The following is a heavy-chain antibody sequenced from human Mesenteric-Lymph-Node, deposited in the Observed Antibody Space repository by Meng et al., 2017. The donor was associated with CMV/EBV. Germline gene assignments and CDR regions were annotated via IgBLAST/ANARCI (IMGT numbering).Heavy chain of an antibody. D-gene: IGHD3-16*01. CDR2: IYDSRTS. V-gene: IGHV4-59*11. Sequence: SETLSLTCTVSGGSISSHYWTWIRQPPGKGLEWIGYIYDSRTSNYNPSLKSRVTMSVNTSKNQFSLKLSSVTAADSAVYYCARDKGVDYYYYGMDVWGQGTTVTVSS. CDR3: ARDKGVDYYYYGMDV. J-gene: IGHJ6*02. CDR1: GGSISSHY.